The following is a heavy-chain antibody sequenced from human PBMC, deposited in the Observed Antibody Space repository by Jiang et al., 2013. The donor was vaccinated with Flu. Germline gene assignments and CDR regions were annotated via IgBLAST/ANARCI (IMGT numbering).Heavy chain of an antibody. CDR3: ARDLVGATILGVGDSFDL. J-gene: IGHJ3*01. V-gene: IGHV3-11*01. D-gene: IGHD1-26*01. Sequence: GSLRLACAASGFTFSDYFMTWIRQAPGKGLEWVSYISTSGDTVYYADSVKGRLTISRDNAKNALYLQMNSLRAEDTAVYYCARDLVGATILGVGDSFDLWGQGTMVTVSS. CDR2: ISTSGDTV. CDR1: GFTFSDYF.